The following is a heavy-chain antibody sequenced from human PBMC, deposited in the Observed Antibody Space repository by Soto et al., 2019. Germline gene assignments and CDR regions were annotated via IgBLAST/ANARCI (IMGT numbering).Heavy chain of an antibody. Sequence: GESLKISCKGSGYSFTSYWIGWVRQMPGKGLEWMGIIYPGDSDTRYSPSFQGQVTISADKSISTAYLQWSSLKASDTAMYYCARHTLRYFDWLLYADYWGQGTLVTVSS. J-gene: IGHJ4*02. V-gene: IGHV5-51*01. CDR1: GYSFTSYW. CDR3: ARHTLRYFDWLLYADY. D-gene: IGHD3-9*01. CDR2: IYPGDSDT.